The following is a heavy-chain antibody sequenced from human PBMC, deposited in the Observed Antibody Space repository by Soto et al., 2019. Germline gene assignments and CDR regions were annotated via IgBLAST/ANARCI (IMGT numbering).Heavy chain of an antibody. CDR2: IRSKGSTYAT. Sequence: GGSLRLSCAASGFTFSGSDMHWVRQASGKGLEWVGRIRSKGSTYATAYAASVKGRFTISRDDSKNMAYLQMNSLKTEDTAVYYCTRGDILTGYFEYYYFGMDVWGQGTTVTVSS. CDR1: GFTFSGSD. V-gene: IGHV3-73*01. CDR3: TRGDILTGYFEYYYFGMDV. D-gene: IGHD3-9*01. J-gene: IGHJ6*02.